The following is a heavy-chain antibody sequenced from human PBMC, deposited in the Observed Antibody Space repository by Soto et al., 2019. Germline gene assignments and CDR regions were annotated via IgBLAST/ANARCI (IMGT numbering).Heavy chain of an antibody. CDR2: IYYSGST. V-gene: IGHV4-59*01. Sequence: QVQLQESGPGLVKPSETLSLTCTVSGGSISSYYWSWIRQPPGKGLEWIGYIYYSGSTNYNLSLKSRVPISLDTSKNPFSLKLSSVTAADTSVYYCARGRYSSVWSPTPYYFDYWGQGTLVTVSS. D-gene: IGHD6-19*01. J-gene: IGHJ4*02. CDR3: ARGRYSSVWSPTPYYFDY. CDR1: GGSISSYY.